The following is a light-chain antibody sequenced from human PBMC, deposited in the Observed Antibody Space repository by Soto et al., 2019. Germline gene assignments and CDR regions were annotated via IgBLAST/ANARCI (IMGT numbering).Light chain of an antibody. V-gene: IGKV3-20*01. CDR2: RAS. CDR1: QSVSNNY. CDR3: QQYGTSPT. J-gene: IGKJ4*01. Sequence: EIVLTQSPGTLSLSPGERATLSCRASQSVSNNYLAWYQQKPGQAPRLLIYRASSRATGIPDRFSGSGSGTYFTLTISRLAPEDFAMYYCQQYGTSPTFGGVTEVEIK.